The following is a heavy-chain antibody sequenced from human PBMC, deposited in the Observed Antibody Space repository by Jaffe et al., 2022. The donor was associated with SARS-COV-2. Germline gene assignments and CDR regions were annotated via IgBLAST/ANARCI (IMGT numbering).Heavy chain of an antibody. J-gene: IGHJ5*02. V-gene: IGHV3-7*03. Sequence: EVQVVESGGGLVQPGGSLRLSCAASGFTFSNHWMTWVRQAPGKGLEWVANINPDGSGKSYVDSVRGRFSISRDNAKNSLYLQMSSLRAEDAAVYYCAASLVTAAYDSWGQGTLVTVSS. CDR1: GFTFSNHW. CDR2: INPDGSGK. D-gene: IGHD2-2*01. CDR3: AASLVTAAYDS.